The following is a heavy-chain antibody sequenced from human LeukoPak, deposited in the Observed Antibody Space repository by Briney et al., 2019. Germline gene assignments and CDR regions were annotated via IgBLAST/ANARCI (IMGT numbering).Heavy chain of an antibody. CDR3: ASPRGRAFDL. V-gene: IGHV3-48*03. Sequence: PGTSLRLSCAASGFTFSSYEMNWVRQAPGKGLEWVSHISNSAIYYADSVKGRFTISRDNAKNSLYLQMNSLRADDTAVYYCASPRGRAFDLWGQGTMVAVSS. CDR1: GFTFSSYE. CDR2: ISNSAI. D-gene: IGHD3-16*01. J-gene: IGHJ3*01.